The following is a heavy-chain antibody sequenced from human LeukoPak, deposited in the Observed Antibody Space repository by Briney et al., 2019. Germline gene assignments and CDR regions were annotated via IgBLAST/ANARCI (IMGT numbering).Heavy chain of an antibody. D-gene: IGHD3-9*01. CDR3: ARSSLTGSFDY. V-gene: IGHV4-31*03. J-gene: IGHJ4*02. Sequence: PSETLSLTCTVSGGSISSGGYYWSWIRQHPGKGLEWIGYIYYSGSTYYNPSLLSRVTMSVDTSKNQFSLNLSSVTAADTAVYFCARSSLTGSFDYWGLGTLVTVSS. CDR2: IYYSGST. CDR1: GGSISSGGYY.